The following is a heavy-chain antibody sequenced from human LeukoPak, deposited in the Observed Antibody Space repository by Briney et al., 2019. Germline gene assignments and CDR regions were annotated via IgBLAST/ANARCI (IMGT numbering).Heavy chain of an antibody. Sequence: RPGGSLRLSCAASGFTFSSYSMNWVRQAPGKGLECVSSISSSSSYIYYADSVKGRFTISRDNAKNSLYLQMNSLRAEDTAVYYCARAYCSSTSCYTRSGYGGLLGYWGQGTLVTVSS. CDR2: ISSSSSYI. CDR3: ARAYCSSTSCYTRSGYGGLLGY. J-gene: IGHJ4*02. V-gene: IGHV3-21*01. D-gene: IGHD2-2*02. CDR1: GFTFSSYS.